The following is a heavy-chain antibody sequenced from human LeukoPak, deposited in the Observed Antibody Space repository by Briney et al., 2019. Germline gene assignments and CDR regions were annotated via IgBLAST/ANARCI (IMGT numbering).Heavy chain of an antibody. CDR2: IRSKAYGGTT. D-gene: IGHD5-24*01. Sequence: GGSLRLSCTASGFTFGDYAMSWFRQAPGKGLEWVGFIRSKAYGGTTEYAASVKGRFTISRDDSKSIAYLQMNSLKTEDTAVYYYTRDSLFGDGYRYYFDYWGQGTLVTVSS. CDR3: TRDSLFGDGYRYYFDY. J-gene: IGHJ4*02. V-gene: IGHV3-49*03. CDR1: GFTFGDYA.